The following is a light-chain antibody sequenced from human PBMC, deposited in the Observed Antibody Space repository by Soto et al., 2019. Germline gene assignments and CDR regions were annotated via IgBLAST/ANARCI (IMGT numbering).Light chain of an antibody. Sequence: QSALTQPASVSGSPGQSIAISSTGTSSDVGAYDYVSWYQQHPDKAHKLLIYEVTNRPSGVSNRFSGSKAVNTANLTISGLQAEDVADYYCSSYTSSSTRVFGTGTKVTVL. CDR3: SSYTSSSTRV. V-gene: IGLV2-14*03. J-gene: IGLJ1*01. CDR1: SSDVGAYDY. CDR2: EVT.